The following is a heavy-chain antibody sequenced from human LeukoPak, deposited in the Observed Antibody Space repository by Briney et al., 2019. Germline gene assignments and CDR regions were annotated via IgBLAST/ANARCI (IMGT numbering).Heavy chain of an antibody. D-gene: IGHD3-9*01. CDR1: GFTFSSYA. J-gene: IGHJ3*02. V-gene: IGHV3-20*04. CDR3: ARKLLTGSDAFDI. CDR2: INWNGGST. Sequence: GGSLRLSCAASGFTFSSYAMYWVRQAPEKGLEWVSGINWNGGSTGYADSVKGRFTISRDNAKNSLYLQMNSLRAEDTALYYCARKLLTGSDAFDIWGQGTMVTVSS.